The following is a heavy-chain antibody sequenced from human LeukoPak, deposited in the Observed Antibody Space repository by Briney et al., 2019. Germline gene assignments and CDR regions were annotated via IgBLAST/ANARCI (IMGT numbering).Heavy chain of an antibody. CDR2: LSGSGGST. J-gene: IGHJ4*02. V-gene: IGHV3-23*01. D-gene: IGHD2-15*01. Sequence: TGGSLRLSCAASGFTFSSYAMSWVRQAPGKGLEWVSVLSGSGGSTYYADSVKGRFTISRDNSKNTLYLQMNSLRAEDTAVYYCAKGGCSGGSCYAIGTYYFDYWGQGTLVTVSS. CDR1: GFTFSSYA. CDR3: AKGGCSGGSCYAIGTYYFDY.